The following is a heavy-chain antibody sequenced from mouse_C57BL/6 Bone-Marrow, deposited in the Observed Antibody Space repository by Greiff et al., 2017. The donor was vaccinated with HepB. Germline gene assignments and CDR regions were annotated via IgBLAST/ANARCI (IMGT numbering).Heavy chain of an antibody. J-gene: IGHJ3*01. CDR1: GYSITSGYY. D-gene: IGHD1-1*02. Sequence: VQLQQSGPGLVKPSQSLSLTCSVTGYSITSGYYWNWIRQFPGNKLEWMGYISYDGSNNYNPSLKNRISITRDTSKNQFFLKLNSVTTEDTATYYCARDYGPWFAYWGQGTLVTVSA. CDR2: ISYDGSN. CDR3: ARDYGPWFAY. V-gene: IGHV3-6*01.